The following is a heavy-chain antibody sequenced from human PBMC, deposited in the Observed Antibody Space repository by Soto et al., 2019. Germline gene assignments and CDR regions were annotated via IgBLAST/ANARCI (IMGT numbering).Heavy chain of an antibody. Sequence: GGSLRVSCAASGFTFSSYAMSWVRQAPGKGLEWVSAISGSGGSTYYADSVKGRFTISRDNSKNTLYLQMNSLRAEDTAVYYCAKVTSLIVVVVAAYFDYWGQGTLVTVSS. CDR3: AKVTSLIVVVVAAYFDY. CDR1: GFTFSSYA. V-gene: IGHV3-23*01. CDR2: ISGSGGST. J-gene: IGHJ4*02. D-gene: IGHD2-15*01.